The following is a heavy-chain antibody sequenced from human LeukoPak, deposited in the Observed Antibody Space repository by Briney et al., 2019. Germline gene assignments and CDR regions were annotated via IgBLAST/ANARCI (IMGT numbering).Heavy chain of an antibody. CDR1: GFTFSSYW. J-gene: IGHJ4*02. Sequence: PGGSLRLSCAASGFTFSSYWMSWVRPAPGKGLECVANIKQDGREKYYVDSVKGRFTMTRDYVKKSLYLQMNSVRAEDTAVYYCARDGEGGDYWGQGALVTASS. D-gene: IGHD7-27*01. V-gene: IGHV3-7*01. CDR3: ARDGEGGDY. CDR2: IKQDGREK.